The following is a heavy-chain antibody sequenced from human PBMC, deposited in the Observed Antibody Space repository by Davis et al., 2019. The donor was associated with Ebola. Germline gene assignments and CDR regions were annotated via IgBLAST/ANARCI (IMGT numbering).Heavy chain of an antibody. Sequence: PGGSLRLSCAASGFTFSSYAMSWVRQAPGKGLEWVSAISGSGGSTYYADSVKGRFTISRDNSKNTLYLQMNSLRAEDTAVYYCAKDLNIAAADNYGMDVWGQGTTVTVSS. CDR1: GFTFSSYA. CDR2: ISGSGGST. CDR3: AKDLNIAAADNYGMDV. D-gene: IGHD6-13*01. V-gene: IGHV3-23*01. J-gene: IGHJ6*02.